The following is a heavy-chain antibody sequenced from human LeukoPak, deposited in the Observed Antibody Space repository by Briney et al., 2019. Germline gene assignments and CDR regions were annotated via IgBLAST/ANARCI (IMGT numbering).Heavy chain of an antibody. J-gene: IGHJ4*02. Sequence: QTGGSLRLSCAASGFTFSSYEMNWVRQAPGKGLEWVSYISSSSSTIYYADSVKGRFTISRDNAKNSLYLQMNSLRAEDTAVYYCARAAQYSSRLLGYWGQGTLVTVSS. V-gene: IGHV3-48*01. CDR3: ARAAQYSSRLLGY. CDR1: GFTFSSYE. CDR2: ISSSSSTI. D-gene: IGHD6-6*01.